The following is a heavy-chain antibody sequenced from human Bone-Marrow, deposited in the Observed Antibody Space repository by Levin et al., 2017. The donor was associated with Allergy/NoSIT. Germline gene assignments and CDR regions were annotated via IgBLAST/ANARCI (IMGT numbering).Heavy chain of an antibody. J-gene: IGHJ4*02. CDR3: ARLLRYCSGGSCYPGGAGLRY. Sequence: GGSLRLSCKGSGYSFTSYWIGWVRQMPGKGLEWMGIIYPGDSDTRYSPSFQGQVTISADKSISTAYLQWSSLKASDTAMYYCARLLRYCSGGSCYPGGAGLRYWGQGTLVTVSS. D-gene: IGHD2-15*01. V-gene: IGHV5-51*01. CDR2: IYPGDSDT. CDR1: GYSFTSYW.